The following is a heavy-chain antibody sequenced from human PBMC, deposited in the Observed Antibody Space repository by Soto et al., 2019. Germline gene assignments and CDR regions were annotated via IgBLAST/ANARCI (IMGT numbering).Heavy chain of an antibody. Sequence: PGGSLGLSCAASGITFSTYAMSWVRQAPGKGLEWVSAISGSGGSTYYADSVKGRFTISRDKSKNTLYLQMNSLRAEDTALYYCAKSFSSNWYDYFDYWGQGSLVTVSS. CDR2: ISGSGGST. CDR3: AKSFSSNWYDYFDY. CDR1: GITFSTYA. V-gene: IGHV3-23*01. J-gene: IGHJ4*02. D-gene: IGHD6-13*01.